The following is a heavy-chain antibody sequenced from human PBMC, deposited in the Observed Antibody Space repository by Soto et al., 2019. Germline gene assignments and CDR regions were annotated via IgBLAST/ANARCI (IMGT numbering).Heavy chain of an antibody. CDR2: IYYSGST. V-gene: IGHV4-59*08. CDR1: GGSISSYY. D-gene: IGHD3-10*01. J-gene: IGHJ6*03. CDR3: ARHRPSMEIKGDYYYMDV. Sequence: SETLSLTCTVSGGSISSYYWSWIRQPPGKGLEWIGYIYYSGSTNYNPSLKSRVTISVDTSKNQFSLKLSSVTAADTAVYYCARHRPSMEIKGDYYYMDVWGKGTTVTVSS.